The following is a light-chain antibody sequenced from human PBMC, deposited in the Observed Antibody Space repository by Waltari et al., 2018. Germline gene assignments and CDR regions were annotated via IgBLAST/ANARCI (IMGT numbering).Light chain of an antibody. CDR3: HQYYTTPYT. J-gene: IGKJ2*01. V-gene: IGKV1-33*01. CDR2: DAS. Sequence: DIQMTQSPSSLSASVGDRVTITCQASQDISNYLNWDQQKPGKAPKLLIYDASNLETGVPSRFSGSGSGTDFTFTISSLQAEDVAVYYCHQYYTTPYTFGQGTKLEIK. CDR1: QDISNY.